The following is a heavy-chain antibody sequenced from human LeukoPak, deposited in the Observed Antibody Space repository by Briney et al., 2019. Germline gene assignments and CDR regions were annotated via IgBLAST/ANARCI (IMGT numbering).Heavy chain of an antibody. CDR1: GGTFSSYA. V-gene: IGHV1-69*13. Sequence: SGKVSWKASGGTFSSYAISWVRQARGQGLEWLGGILPIFVTANSAQTFQGRVTITAAESTSTAYMELSSLRSEDTAVYYCARGADLPYYMDVWGKGTTVTVSS. CDR2: ILPIFVTA. J-gene: IGHJ6*03. CDR3: ARGADLPYYMDV.